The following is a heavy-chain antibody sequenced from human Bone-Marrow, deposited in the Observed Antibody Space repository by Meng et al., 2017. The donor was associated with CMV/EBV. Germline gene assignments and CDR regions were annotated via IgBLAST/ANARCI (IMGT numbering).Heavy chain of an antibody. V-gene: IGHV3-23*01. CDR1: GFTFSSYA. J-gene: IGHJ4*02. CDR3: AKAKGIVATTPNFDY. CDR2: VSGSGVNA. Sequence: GFTFSSYAMTWVRQAPGKGLEWVSDVSGSGVNAYYADSVKGRFTISRDNSKNTLYLQMNSLRAEDTAVYYCAKAKGIVATTPNFDYWGQGTLVTVSS. D-gene: IGHD5-12*01.